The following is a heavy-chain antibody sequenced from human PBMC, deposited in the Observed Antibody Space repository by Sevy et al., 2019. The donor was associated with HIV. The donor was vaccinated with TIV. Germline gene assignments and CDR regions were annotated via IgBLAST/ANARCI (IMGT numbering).Heavy chain of an antibody. V-gene: IGHV3-30-3*01. J-gene: IGHJ3*02. Sequence: GGSLRLSCAASGFTFSSYAMHWVRQAPGKGLEWVAVISYDGSNKYYADSVKGRFTISRDNSKNTLYLQMNSLRAEDTAVCYCAREGDIVVVVAATAFDIWGQGTMVTVSS. CDR3: AREGDIVVVVAATAFDI. CDR1: GFTFSSYA. CDR2: ISYDGSNK. D-gene: IGHD2-15*01.